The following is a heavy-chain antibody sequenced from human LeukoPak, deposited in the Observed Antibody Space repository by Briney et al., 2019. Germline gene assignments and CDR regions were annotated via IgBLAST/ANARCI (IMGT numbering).Heavy chain of an antibody. V-gene: IGHV4-31*03. CDR2: IYYSGST. CDR3: ARAMVRGVRLFDY. D-gene: IGHD3-10*01. CDR1: GGSISSGGYY. J-gene: IGHJ4*02. Sequence: PSETLSLTCTVSGGSISSGGYYWSWICQHPGKGLEWIGYIYYSGSTYYNPSLKSRVTISVDTSKNQFSLKLSSVTAADTAVYYCARAMVRGVRLFDYWGQGTLVTVSS.